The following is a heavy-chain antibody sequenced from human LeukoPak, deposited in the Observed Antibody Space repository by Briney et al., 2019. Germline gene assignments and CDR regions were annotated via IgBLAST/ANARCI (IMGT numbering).Heavy chain of an antibody. V-gene: IGHV1-18*04. CDR1: GGSFSNSV. CDR2: ISAYNGNT. J-gene: IGHJ4*02. D-gene: IGHD3-22*01. CDR3: ARDSQYYYDSSPDY. Sequence: GASVKVSCKASGGSFSNSVISWVRQAPGQGLEWMGWISAYNGNTNYAQKLQGRVTMTTDTSTSTAYMELRSLRSDDTAVYYCARDSQYYYDSSPDYWGQGTLVTVSS.